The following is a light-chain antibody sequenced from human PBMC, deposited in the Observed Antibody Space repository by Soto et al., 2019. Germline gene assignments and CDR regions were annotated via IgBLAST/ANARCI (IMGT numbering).Light chain of an antibody. J-gene: IGKJ4*01. Sequence: DIQMTQSPSTLSASVGDRVTITCRASQSITTWLAWYQQKPGKAPKLLIYDASTLESGVPSRFSGSGSGTEFTLTITTLQPDDFATYYCQQYNTYWEVTFGGGTKVDIK. CDR2: DAS. CDR3: QQYNTYWEVT. CDR1: QSITTW. V-gene: IGKV1-5*01.